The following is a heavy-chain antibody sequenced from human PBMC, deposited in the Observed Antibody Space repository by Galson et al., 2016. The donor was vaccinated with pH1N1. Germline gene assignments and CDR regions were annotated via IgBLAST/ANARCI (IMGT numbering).Heavy chain of an antibody. Sequence: SVKVSCKASGYTFTGYYMHWVRQAPGQGLEWMGRINPNSGGTNYAQKFQGRVTMTRDTSISTAYMELSRRRSDDTAVYYCARVYSRGGTYYPDAFDIWGQGTMVTVSS. CDR2: INPNSGGT. CDR1: GYTFTGYY. J-gene: IGHJ3*02. D-gene: IGHD1-26*01. CDR3: ARVYSRGGTYYPDAFDI. V-gene: IGHV1-2*06.